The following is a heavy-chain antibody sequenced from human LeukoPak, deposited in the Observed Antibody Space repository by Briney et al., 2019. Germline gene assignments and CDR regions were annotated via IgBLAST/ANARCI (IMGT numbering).Heavy chain of an antibody. CDR3: ARDVTFIVVVYAFDM. Sequence: GASVKVSCKASGYTFTSYYMHWVRQAPGQGLEWMGWINPNSGVTNYGKKFQGRVTMTRDTSISTAYMELTRLTSDDTAVYFCARDVTFIVVVYAFDMWGHGTMVTVSS. CDR1: GYTFTSYY. V-gene: IGHV1-2*02. CDR2: INPNSGVT. D-gene: IGHD3-22*01. J-gene: IGHJ3*02.